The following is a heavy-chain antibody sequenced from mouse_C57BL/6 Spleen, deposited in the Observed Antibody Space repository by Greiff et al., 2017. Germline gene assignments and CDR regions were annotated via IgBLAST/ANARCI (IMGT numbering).Heavy chain of an antibody. V-gene: IGHV1-82*01. J-gene: IGHJ2*01. CDR1: GYAFSSSG. CDR2: IYPGDGDT. CDR3: ARGGVGRDYFDY. D-gene: IGHD4-1*01. Sequence: QVQLKESGPGLVKPGASVKISCTASGYAFSSSGMTWVKQRPGKGLEWIGRIYPGDGDTNYTGKFKGQATLTGDKSYSTPYMQLSRLTSEEYAVDFCARGGVGRDYFDYGGQGTTLTVSS.